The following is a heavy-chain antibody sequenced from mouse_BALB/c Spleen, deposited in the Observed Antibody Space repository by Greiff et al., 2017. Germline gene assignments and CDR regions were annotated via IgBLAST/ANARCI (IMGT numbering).Heavy chain of an antibody. Sequence: VQLQQSGAELVKPGASVKLSCTASGFNIKDTYMHWVKQRPEQGLEWIGRIDPANGNTKYDPKFQGKATITADTSSNTAYLQLSSLTSEDTAVYYCASIYYYGSIYAMDYWGQGTSVTVSS. J-gene: IGHJ4*01. CDR3: ASIYYYGSIYAMDY. CDR2: IDPANGNT. D-gene: IGHD1-1*01. CDR1: GFNIKDTY. V-gene: IGHV14-3*02.